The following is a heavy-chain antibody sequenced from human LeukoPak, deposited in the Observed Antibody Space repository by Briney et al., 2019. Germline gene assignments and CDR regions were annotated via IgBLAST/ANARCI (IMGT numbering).Heavy chain of an antibody. J-gene: IGHJ4*02. CDR1: GFTFSLYW. CDR2: IKQDGSEK. CDR3: AGGTGFIIKD. Sequence: GGSLRLSCAASGFTFSLYWMNWVRRAPGKGLEWVANIKQDGSEKNYVDSVKGRYTISRDNAKNSLYLQMNNLRVEDTAMYYCAGGTGFIIKDWGQGTLVTVSS. D-gene: IGHD3-9*01. V-gene: IGHV3-7*03.